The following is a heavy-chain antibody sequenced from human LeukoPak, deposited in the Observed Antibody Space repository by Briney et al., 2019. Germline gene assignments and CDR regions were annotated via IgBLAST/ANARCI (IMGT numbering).Heavy chain of an antibody. CDR1: GYTFTGYY. CDR2: INPNSGGT. CDR3: ARAPYSSRRYGDYFDY. J-gene: IGHJ4*02. Sequence: ASVKVSCKASGYTFTGYYMHWVRQAPGQGLEWMGWINPNSGGTNYAQKFQGRVTMTTDTSTSTAYMELSRLRSDDTAVYYCARAPYSSRRYGDYFDYWGQGTLVTVSS. V-gene: IGHV1-2*02. D-gene: IGHD6-13*01.